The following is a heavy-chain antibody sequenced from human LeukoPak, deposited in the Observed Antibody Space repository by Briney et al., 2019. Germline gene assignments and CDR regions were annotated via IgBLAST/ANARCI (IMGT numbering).Heavy chain of an antibody. J-gene: IGHJ5*02. CDR3: ARCRYSNYATDGPNWFDP. Sequence: SETLSLTCTVSGGSISSYYWSWIRQPPGKGLEWIGYIYYSGSTNYNPSLKSRVTISVDTSKNQFSLKLSSVTAADTAVYYCARCRYSNYATDGPNWFDPWGQGTLVTVSS. D-gene: IGHD4-11*01. CDR2: IYYSGST. CDR1: GGSISSYY. V-gene: IGHV4-59*08.